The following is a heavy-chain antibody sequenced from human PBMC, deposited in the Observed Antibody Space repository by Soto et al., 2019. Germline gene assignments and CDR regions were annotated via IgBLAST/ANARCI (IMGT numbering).Heavy chain of an antibody. V-gene: IGHV4-59*01. CDR2: IYYSGST. D-gene: IGHD2-21*01. CDR1: GGSISSYY. CDR3: ARAVEDWFDP. J-gene: IGHJ5*02. Sequence: SSETLSLTCTVSGGSISSYYWSWIRQPPGKGLEWIGYIYYSGSTNYNPSLKSRVTISVDTSKNQFSLKLSSVTAAETAVYYCARAVEDWFDPWGQGTLVTVSS.